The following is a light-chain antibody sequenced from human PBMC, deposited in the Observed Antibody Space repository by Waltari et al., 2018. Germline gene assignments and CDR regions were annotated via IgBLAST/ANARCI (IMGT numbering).Light chain of an antibody. CDR3: QQSYSTLIT. V-gene: IGKV1-39*01. CDR1: QSINSY. Sequence: DIQMTQSPSSLSASVGDRVTITCRASQSINSYLNWYQQKPGKAPKLLIYAASSLQSGVPSRFSGSGSGTDFTLIISSLQPEDFATYYCQQSYSTLITFGQGTRLEIK. J-gene: IGKJ5*01. CDR2: AAS.